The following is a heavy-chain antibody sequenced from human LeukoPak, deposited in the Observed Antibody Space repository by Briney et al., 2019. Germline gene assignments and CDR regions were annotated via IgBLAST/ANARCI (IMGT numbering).Heavy chain of an antibody. CDR3: ARGLLWFGEYYYYYGMDV. CDR1: GGTFSSYA. V-gene: IGHV1-69*06. Sequence: ASVKVSCKASGGTFSSYAISWVRQAPGQGLEWMGGIIPIFGTANYAQKFQGRVTTTADKSTSTAYMELSSLRSEDTAVYYCARGLLWFGEYYYYYGMDVWGKGTTVTVSS. D-gene: IGHD3-10*01. J-gene: IGHJ6*04. CDR2: IIPIFGTA.